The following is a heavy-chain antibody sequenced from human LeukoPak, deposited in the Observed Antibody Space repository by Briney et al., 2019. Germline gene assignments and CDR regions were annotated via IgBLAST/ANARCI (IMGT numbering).Heavy chain of an antibody. J-gene: IGHJ4*02. CDR1: GFTFSSYG. CDR2: IRYDGSNK. V-gene: IGHV3-30*02. D-gene: IGHD3-3*01. CDR3: AKDQVDTIFGVVIPFDY. Sequence: GGSLRLSCAASGFTFSSYGMHWVRQAPCKGLEWVAFIRYDGSNKYYADSVKGRFTISRDNSKNTLYLQMNSLRAEDTAVYYCAKDQVDTIFGVVIPFDYWGQGTLVTVSS.